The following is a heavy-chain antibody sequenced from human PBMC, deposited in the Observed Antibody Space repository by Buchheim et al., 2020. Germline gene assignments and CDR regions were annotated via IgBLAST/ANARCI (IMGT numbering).Heavy chain of an antibody. CDR1: GFTFNSYW. V-gene: IGHV3-7*03. CDR3: ARDLTPYCSSSSCYGWFGP. J-gene: IGHJ5*02. D-gene: IGHD2-2*01. CDR2: IKEDGSEK. Sequence: EVQLVESGGGLVQPGGSLRLSCAASGFTFNSYWMSWVRQAPGKGLEWVANIKEDGSEKYYVDSVKGRFTISSDNAKNSLFLQMNSLRAEDTAVYYCARDLTPYCSSSSCYGWFGPWGQGTL.